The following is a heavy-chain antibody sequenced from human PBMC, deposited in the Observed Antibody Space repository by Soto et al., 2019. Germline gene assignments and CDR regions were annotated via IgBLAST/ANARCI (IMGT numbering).Heavy chain of an antibody. V-gene: IGHV5-10-1*01. D-gene: IGHD6-13*01. J-gene: IGHJ4*02. CDR3: ARLQPAAGDNDLTFDY. Sequence: EVQLVQSGAEVKKPGESLRISCKGSGYSFTSYWISWVGQMPGKGLEWMGRIDPSDSYTNYSPSFQGHVTISADKSISTAYLQWSSLKASDTAMYYCARLQPAAGDNDLTFDYWGQGTLVTVSS. CDR1: GYSFTSYW. CDR2: IDPSDSYT.